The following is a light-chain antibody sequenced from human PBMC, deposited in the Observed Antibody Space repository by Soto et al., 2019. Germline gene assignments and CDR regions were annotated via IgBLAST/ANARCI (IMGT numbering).Light chain of an antibody. CDR2: GNN. J-gene: IGLJ1*01. Sequence: QSVLTQPPSVSGAPGQRVIISCTGSSSNIGAGYDVHWYQQLPGTTPKLLIYGNNNRPSGVPERFSGSKSGTSASLAITGLQAEDEADYYCQSYDSSLSGPYVFGAGTRSPS. V-gene: IGLV1-40*01. CDR1: SSNIGAGYD. CDR3: QSYDSSLSGPYV.